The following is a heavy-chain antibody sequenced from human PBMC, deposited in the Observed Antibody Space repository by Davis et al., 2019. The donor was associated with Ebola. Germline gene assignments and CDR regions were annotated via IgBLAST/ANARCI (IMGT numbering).Heavy chain of an antibody. D-gene: IGHD2-15*01. Sequence: KVSCKGSGYSFTSYWIGWVRQMPGKGLEWMGIINPDDSKATYSPSFQGQVTISADRSTTTAYLQWSRLQASDTATYYCARADPAYCSGGSCFVENGGGYGMDVWGQGTTVTVSS. CDR2: INPDDSKA. CDR3: ARADPAYCSGGSCFVENGGGYGMDV. J-gene: IGHJ6*02. CDR1: GYSFTSYW. V-gene: IGHV5-51*01.